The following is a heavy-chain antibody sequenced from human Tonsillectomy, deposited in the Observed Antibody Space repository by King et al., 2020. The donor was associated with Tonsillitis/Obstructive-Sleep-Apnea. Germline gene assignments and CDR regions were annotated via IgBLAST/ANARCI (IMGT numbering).Heavy chain of an antibody. CDR3: ARGPENFYGLDV. Sequence: VQLVESGGGLVQPGRSLRLSCAASGFTFSNYEMNWVRQAPGKGLEWVSYIISSGDTMYYADSVKGRFTISRDCAKNSLYLQMNSLRVEDTAVYYCARGPENFYGLDVWGQGTTVTVSS. J-gene: IGHJ6*02. V-gene: IGHV3-48*03. CDR2: IISSGDTM. CDR1: GFTFSNYE.